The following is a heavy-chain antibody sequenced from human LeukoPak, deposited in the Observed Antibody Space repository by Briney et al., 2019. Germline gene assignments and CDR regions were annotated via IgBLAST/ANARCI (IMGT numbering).Heavy chain of an antibody. CDR1: GFTFGAYF. Sequence: GGSLRLSCSASGFTFGAYFMHWVRQAPGKGLQYVSSISSNEYDTYYEDSVKGRFTISRDNSKNTLFLQMNNLRPDDTAVYYCLTDLNRTWSFDYWGQGTLVTVSS. CDR3: LTDLNRTWSFDY. CDR2: ISSNEYDT. D-gene: IGHD2-8*02. V-gene: IGHV3-64D*06. J-gene: IGHJ4*02.